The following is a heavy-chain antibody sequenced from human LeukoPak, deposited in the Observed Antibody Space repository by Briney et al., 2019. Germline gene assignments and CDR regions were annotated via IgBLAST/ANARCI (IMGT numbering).Heavy chain of an antibody. D-gene: IGHD2-15*01. CDR3: ARADIVGGSFPFDY. J-gene: IGHJ4*02. CDR2: IYTSGST. Sequence: PSETLSLTCTVSGGSISSGSYYWSWIRQPAGRGLEWIGRIYTSGSTNYNPSLKSRVTISVDTSKNHFSLKLSSVTAADTAVYYCARADIVGGSFPFDYWGQGTLVTVSS. V-gene: IGHV4-61*02. CDR1: GGSISSGSYY.